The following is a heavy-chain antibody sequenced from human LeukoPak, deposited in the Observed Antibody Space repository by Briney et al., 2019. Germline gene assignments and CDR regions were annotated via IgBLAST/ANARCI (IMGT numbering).Heavy chain of an antibody. V-gene: IGHV3-30*18. J-gene: IGHJ3*02. D-gene: IGHD1-26*01. CDR3: AKDLDSGSHDDAFDI. CDR1: GFTFSSYG. CDR2: ISYDGSNK. Sequence: PGGSLRLPCAASGFTFSSYGMHWVRQAPGKGLEWVAVISYDGSNKYYADSVKGRFTISRDNSKNTLYLQMNSLRAEDTAVYYCAKDLDSGSHDDAFDIWGQGTMVAVSS.